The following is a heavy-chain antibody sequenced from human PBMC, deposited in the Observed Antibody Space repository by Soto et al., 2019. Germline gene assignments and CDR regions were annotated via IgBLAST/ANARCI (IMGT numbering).Heavy chain of an antibody. CDR2: IYYSGST. V-gene: IGHV4-39*01. D-gene: IGHD2-15*01. J-gene: IGHJ4*02. CDR1: GGSISSSSYY. CDR3: QQGYCSGGSCYPFDY. Sequence: QLQLQESGPGLVKPSETLSLTCTVSGGSISSSSYYWGWIRQPPGKGLEWIGSIYYSGSTYYNPSLKIRVTISVDTSKNQFSLKLSSVTAADTAVYYCQQGYCSGGSCYPFDYWGQGTLVTVSS.